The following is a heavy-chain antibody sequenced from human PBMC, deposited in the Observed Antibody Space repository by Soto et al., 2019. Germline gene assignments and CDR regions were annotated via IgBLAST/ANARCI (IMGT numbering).Heavy chain of an antibody. CDR3: TSSFGSEYYYYYMDV. D-gene: IGHD3-10*01. J-gene: IGHJ6*03. V-gene: IGHV3-73*01. CDR2: IRSKANSYAT. Sequence: GGSLRLSCAASGFTFSGSAMHWVRQASGKGLEWVGRIRSKANSYATAYAASVKGRFTISRDDSKNTAYLQMNSLKTEDTAVYYCTSSFGSEYYYYYMDVWGKGTTVTVSS. CDR1: GFTFSGSA.